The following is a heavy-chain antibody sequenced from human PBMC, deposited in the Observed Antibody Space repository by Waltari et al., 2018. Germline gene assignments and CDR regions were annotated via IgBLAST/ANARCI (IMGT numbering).Heavy chain of an antibody. D-gene: IGHD6-13*01. CDR1: DSSIRSGYF. J-gene: IGHJ6*01. CDR3: ARVSSSWYLGDYFYYGVDV. CDR2: WYRSGST. Sequence: VHLQESGPGLVKPSETLSLTCGVSDSSIRSGYFLGWIRQPPGKGLEWIGSWYRSGSTYYNPSLQSRVTISADTSKNQFSLNLTSVTAADTAVYYCARVSSSWYLGDYFYYGVDVWGQGATVTVSS. V-gene: IGHV4-38-2*01.